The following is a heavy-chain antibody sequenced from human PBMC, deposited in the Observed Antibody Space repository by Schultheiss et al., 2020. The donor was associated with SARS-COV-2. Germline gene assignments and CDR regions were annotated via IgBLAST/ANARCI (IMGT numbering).Heavy chain of an antibody. V-gene: IGHV3-53*01. CDR2: IYSGGST. CDR1: GFTVSSNY. CDR3: AKDYIVVVPAAVLFDY. Sequence: GGSLRLSCAASGFTVSSNYMSWVRQAPGKGLEWVSVIYSGGSTYYADSVKGRFTISRHNSKNTLYLQMNSLRAEDTAVYYCAKDYIVVVPAAVLFDYWGQGTLVTVSS. D-gene: IGHD2-2*02. J-gene: IGHJ4*02.